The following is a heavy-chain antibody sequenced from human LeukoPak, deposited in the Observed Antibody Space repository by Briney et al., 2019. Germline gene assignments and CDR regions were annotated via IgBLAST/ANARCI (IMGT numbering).Heavy chain of an antibody. CDR1: GYTFTSYY. Sequence: GASVKVSCKASGYTFTSYYMHWVRQAPGQGLEWMGIINPSGGSTSYAQKFQGRVTMTRDTSTSTAYMELCSLRSEDTAVYYCARAFSYGDYFDYWGQGTLVTVSS. CDR3: ARAFSYGDYFDY. D-gene: IGHD4-17*01. CDR2: INPSGGST. V-gene: IGHV1-46*01. J-gene: IGHJ4*02.